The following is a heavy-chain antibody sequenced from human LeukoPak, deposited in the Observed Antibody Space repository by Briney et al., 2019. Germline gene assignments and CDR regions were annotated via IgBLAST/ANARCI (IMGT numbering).Heavy chain of an antibody. J-gene: IGHJ1*01. D-gene: IGHD6-13*01. CDR3: AKDGSSWSEYFQH. V-gene: IGHV3-23*01. Sequence: GGSLRLSCADSGFTFITYGMSWVRQAPGKGPEWVSTVSGSSESTYYADSVKGRFTISRDNSMNTLYLQMNSLRAEDTAVYYCAKDGSSWSEYFQHWGQGTLVTVSS. CDR2: VSGSSEST. CDR1: GFTFITYG.